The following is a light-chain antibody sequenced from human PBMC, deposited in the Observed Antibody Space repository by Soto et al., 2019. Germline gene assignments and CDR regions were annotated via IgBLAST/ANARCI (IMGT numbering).Light chain of an antibody. V-gene: IGKV3-11*01. J-gene: IGKJ3*01. CDR1: QSVTSY. CDR3: QHRRSWPPSFP. Sequence: EIVLTQSPATLSLSPGERATLSCRASQSVTSYIAWYQQKPGQVPTLLIYDASNRATGIPARYSGSGSGTDFTLTISSLEPEDSAIYYCQHRRSWPPSFPFGPGTKVDIK. CDR2: DAS.